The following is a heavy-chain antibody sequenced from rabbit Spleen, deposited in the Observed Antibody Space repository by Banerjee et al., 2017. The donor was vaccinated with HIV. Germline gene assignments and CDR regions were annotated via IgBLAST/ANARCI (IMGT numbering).Heavy chain of an antibody. D-gene: IGHD1-1*01. Sequence: QSLEESGGDLVKPEGSLTLTCKASGFSFSGSSYMCWVRQAPGKGLEWIACIEAGSSGFTYFASWAKGRFTISRTSSTTVTLQMTSLTAADTATYFCARDTSSSFSSYGMDLWGQGTLVTVS. V-gene: IGHV1S40*01. CDR1: GFSFSGSSY. J-gene: IGHJ6*01. CDR3: ARDTSSSFSSYGMDL. CDR2: IEAGSSGFT.